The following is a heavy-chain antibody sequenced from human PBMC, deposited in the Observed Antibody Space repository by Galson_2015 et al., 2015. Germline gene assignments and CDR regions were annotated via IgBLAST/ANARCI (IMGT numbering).Heavy chain of an antibody. CDR2: IKSKTDGGTT. CDR1: GFTFSNAW. J-gene: IGHJ3*02. V-gene: IGHV3-15*01. CDR3: TTDRITMIVVNAFDI. Sequence: SLRLSCAASGFTFSNAWMSWVRQAPGKGLEWVGCIKSKTDGGTTDYAAPVKGRFTISRDDSKNTLYLQMNSLKTEDTAVYYCTTDRITMIVVNAFDIWGQGTMVTVSS. D-gene: IGHD3-22*01.